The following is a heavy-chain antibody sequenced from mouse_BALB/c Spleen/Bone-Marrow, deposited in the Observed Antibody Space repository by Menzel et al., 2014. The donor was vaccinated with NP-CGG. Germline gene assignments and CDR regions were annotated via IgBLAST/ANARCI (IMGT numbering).Heavy chain of an antibody. Sequence: VKLVASGGNLVQPGGSLKLSCAASGFTFSSYTMSWVRQTPEKRLEWVAYISNGGGSTYYPDTVKGRFTISRDNATNTLYLQMSSLKSEDTAMYYCARQSYEGFAYWGQGTLVTVSA. CDR2: ISNGGGST. D-gene: IGHD2-3*01. J-gene: IGHJ3*01. V-gene: IGHV5-12-2*01. CDR3: ARQSYEGFAY. CDR1: GFTFSSYT.